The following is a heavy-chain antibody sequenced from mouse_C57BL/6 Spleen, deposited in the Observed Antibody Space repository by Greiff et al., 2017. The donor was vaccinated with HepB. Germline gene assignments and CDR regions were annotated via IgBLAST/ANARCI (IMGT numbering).Heavy chain of an antibody. D-gene: IGHD1-1*01. J-gene: IGHJ2*01. CDR1: GFTFSDYY. CDR3: ARGVLPSLFDY. Sequence: EVHLVESEGGLVQPGSSMKLSCTASGFTFSDYYMAWVRQVPEKGLEWVANINYDGSSTYYLDSLKSRFIISRDNAKNILYLQMSSLKSEDTATYYCARGVLPSLFDYWGQGTTLTVSS. CDR2: INYDGSST. V-gene: IGHV5-16*01.